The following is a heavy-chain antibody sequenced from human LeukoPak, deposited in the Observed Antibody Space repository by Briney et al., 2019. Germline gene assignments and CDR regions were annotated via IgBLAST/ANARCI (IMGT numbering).Heavy chain of an antibody. Sequence: PSQTLSLTCTVSGGSIFSGDYYWSWIRQPPGKGLEWIGYIYYNGITYFNPSLESRVSMSVDTSKNQFSLNLSSVTAADTAVYYCDRGDYNDGGGYLDHWGQGALVTVSS. CDR1: GGSIFSGDYY. CDR2: IYYNGIT. D-gene: IGHD3-22*01. J-gene: IGHJ5*02. CDR3: DRGDYNDGGGYLDH. V-gene: IGHV4-30-4*01.